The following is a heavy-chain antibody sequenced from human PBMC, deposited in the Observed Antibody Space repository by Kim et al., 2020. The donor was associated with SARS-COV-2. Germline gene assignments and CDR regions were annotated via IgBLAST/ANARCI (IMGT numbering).Heavy chain of an antibody. CDR1: GFTFSSYG. CDR3: AKWGSGSSPFFMYYYYY. Sequence: GGSLRLSCAASGFTFSSYGMHWVRQAPGKGLEWVAVISYDGSNKYYADSVKGRFTISRDNSKNTLYLQMNSLRAEDTAVYYCAKWGSGSSPFFMYYYYY. J-gene: IGHJ6*01. CDR2: ISYDGSNK. V-gene: IGHV3-30*18. D-gene: IGHD3-10*01.